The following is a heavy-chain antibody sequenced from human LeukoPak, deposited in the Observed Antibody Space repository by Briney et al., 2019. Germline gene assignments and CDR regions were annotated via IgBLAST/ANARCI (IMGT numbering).Heavy chain of an antibody. Sequence: PSETLSLTCTVSGGSISSYYWGWIRQPPGKGREWIGSIYYSGSTYYNPSLKSRVTISVDTSKNQFSLKLSSVTAADTAVYYCARQMGRGPFDYWGQGTLVTVSS. CDR2: IYYSGST. J-gene: IGHJ4*02. D-gene: IGHD3-10*01. CDR3: ARQMGRGPFDY. V-gene: IGHV4-39*01. CDR1: GGSISSYY.